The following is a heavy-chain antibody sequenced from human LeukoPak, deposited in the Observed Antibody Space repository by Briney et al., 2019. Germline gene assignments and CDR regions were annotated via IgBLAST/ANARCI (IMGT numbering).Heavy chain of an antibody. CDR1: GLTSTSST. CDR2: IVVGSGNT. J-gene: IGHJ6*03. D-gene: IGHD2-21*01. CDR3: ARPRFPYYRLSGPDYYYMDV. V-gene: IGHV1-58*02. Sequence: SVKVSCKASGLTSTSSTMQWVRQARGQRLEWIGWIVVGSGNTNYAQKFQGRVTITADKSTTTVYMELSSLRSEDTAVYYCARPRFPYYRLSGPDYYYMDVWGKGTTVTVSS.